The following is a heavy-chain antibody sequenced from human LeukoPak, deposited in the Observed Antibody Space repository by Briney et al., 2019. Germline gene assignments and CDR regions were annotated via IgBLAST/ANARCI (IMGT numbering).Heavy chain of an antibody. CDR2: MNPNSGNT. CDR1: GYTLTSYD. V-gene: IGHV1-8*01. Sequence: ASVKVSCKASGYTLTSYDINWVRQATGQGLEWMGWMNPNSGNTGYAQKFQGRVTMTRNTSISTAYMELSSLRFEDTAVYYCARNSGYEENFDYWGQGTLVTVSS. J-gene: IGHJ4*02. D-gene: IGHD5-12*01. CDR3: ARNSGYEENFDY.